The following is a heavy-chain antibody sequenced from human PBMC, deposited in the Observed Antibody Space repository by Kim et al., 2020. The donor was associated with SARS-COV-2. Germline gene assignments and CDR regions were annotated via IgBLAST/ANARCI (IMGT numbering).Heavy chain of an antibody. D-gene: IGHD3-10*01. CDR1: GGSISSYY. CDR2: IYYSGST. V-gene: IGHV4-59*08. CDR3: ASLGPIWFRHPHWFDP. J-gene: IGHJ5*02. Sequence: SETLSLTCTVSGGSISSYYWSWIRQPPGKGLEWIGYIYYSGSTNYNPSLKSRVTISVDTSKNQFSLKLSSVTAADTAVYYCASLGPIWFRHPHWFDPWGQGTLVTVSS.